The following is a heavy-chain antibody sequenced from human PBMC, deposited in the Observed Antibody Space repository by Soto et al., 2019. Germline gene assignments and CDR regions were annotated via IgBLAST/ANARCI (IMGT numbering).Heavy chain of an antibody. Sequence: GSLTLSXAASGFTFSDHYMDWVSQAPGPGLEWVGRIRNKANNYIPHYGASVKGRNTISRDDSKNSLYLQMNSLNTGDTAVYFCPRVPVVMTAIQGAYFDQWGQGTLVTVSS. CDR1: GFTFSDHY. D-gene: IGHD2-21*02. CDR3: PRVPVVMTAIQGAYFDQ. V-gene: IGHV3-72*01. J-gene: IGHJ4*02. CDR2: IRNKANNYIP.